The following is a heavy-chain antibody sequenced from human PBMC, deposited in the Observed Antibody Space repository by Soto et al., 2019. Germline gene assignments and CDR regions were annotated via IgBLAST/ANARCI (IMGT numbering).Heavy chain of an antibody. J-gene: IGHJ5*02. V-gene: IGHV1-2*02. D-gene: IGHD2-21*02. CDR3: ARNRRAYCGGGCPWGS. Sequence: QVQLVQSGAEVKKPGASVKVSCKASGYTFNAYYIHWVRQAPGQGLEWMGWIDPNVGDTKYAQSFQGRVTMTWETSITTASMELSGLRSDDSAVYFCARNRRAYCGGGCPWGSWGQGTLVTVSS. CDR1: GYTFNAYY. CDR2: IDPNVGDT.